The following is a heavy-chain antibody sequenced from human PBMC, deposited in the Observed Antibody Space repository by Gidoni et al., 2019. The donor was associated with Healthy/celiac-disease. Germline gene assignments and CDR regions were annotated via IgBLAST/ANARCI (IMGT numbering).Heavy chain of an antibody. Sequence: ANYAQKFQGRVTITADESTSTAYMELSSLRSEDTAVYYCARVIRAIFGVVSNNWFDPWGQGTLVTVSS. V-gene: IGHV1-69*01. CDR2: A. CDR3: ARVIRAIFGVVSNNWFDP. D-gene: IGHD3-3*01. J-gene: IGHJ5*02.